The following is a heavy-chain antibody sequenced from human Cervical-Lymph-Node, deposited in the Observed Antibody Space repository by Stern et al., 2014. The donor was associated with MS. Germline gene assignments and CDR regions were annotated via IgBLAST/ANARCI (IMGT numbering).Heavy chain of an antibody. CDR3: ARVVGSMGYFYGMDV. J-gene: IGHJ6*02. Sequence: VQLVQSGADVKKPGESLKISCKASGYSFTTYWIGWVRPMPGKGLELMGIIYPGDSDTRYSPSFQGQVTISVDKSISTAYLQWSSLKASDTAMYYCARVVGSMGYFYGMDVWGQGTTVTVSS. D-gene: IGHD2-15*01. CDR2: IYPGDSDT. CDR1: GYSFTTYW. V-gene: IGHV5-51*03.